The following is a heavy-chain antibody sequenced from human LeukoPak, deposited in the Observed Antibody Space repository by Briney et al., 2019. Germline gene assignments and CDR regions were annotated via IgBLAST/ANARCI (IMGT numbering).Heavy chain of an antibody. V-gene: IGHV3-30*18. CDR3: VEDHRTYHYVLGRWDY. J-gene: IGHJ4*02. CDR1: GFTFSSYG. Sequence: PGRSLRLSCAASGFTFSSYGMHWVRQAPGKGLEWVAGILYDGDSKYYADSVKGRFTISRDNSNNTVFLQMNSLRAEDTAVYFCVEDHRTYHYVLGRWDYWGQGTLVTVSS. D-gene: IGHD3-10*01. CDR2: ILYDGDSK.